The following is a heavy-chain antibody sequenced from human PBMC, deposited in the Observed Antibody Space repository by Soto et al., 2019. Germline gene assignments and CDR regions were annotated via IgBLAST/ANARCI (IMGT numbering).Heavy chain of an antibody. D-gene: IGHD4-17*01. J-gene: IGHJ4*02. Sequence: QVQLVQSGAEVKKPGASVKVSCKASGYTFTSYDINWVRQATGQGLEWMGWMNPNSGNTGYAQKFQGRVTMTRYTSIGTAYTDLSSLRSEDTAVYYCARTLYVDNVDYWGQGTLVTVSS. CDR3: ARTLYVDNVDY. CDR2: MNPNSGNT. V-gene: IGHV1-8*01. CDR1: GYTFTSYD.